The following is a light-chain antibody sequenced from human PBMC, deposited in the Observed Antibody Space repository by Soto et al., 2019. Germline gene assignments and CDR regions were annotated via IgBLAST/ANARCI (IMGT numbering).Light chain of an antibody. CDR3: QQYGSSPAT. CDR2: GAS. Sequence: EIVLTQSPATLSMSPGERASLFCRASQSVNNNFLAWYQQRPGQAPRLLVFGASSRAAGIPERFSGSGPGTDFALTVSRLEPEDFAVYYCQQYGSSPATFGQGTKVEIK. J-gene: IGKJ1*01. CDR1: QSVNNNF. V-gene: IGKV3-20*01.